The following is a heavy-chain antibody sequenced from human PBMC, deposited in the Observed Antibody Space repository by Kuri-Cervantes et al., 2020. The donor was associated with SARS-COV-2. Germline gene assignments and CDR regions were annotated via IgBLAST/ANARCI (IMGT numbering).Heavy chain of an antibody. V-gene: IGHV3-48*03. J-gene: IGHJ4*02. CDR2: ISSSGSTI. D-gene: IGHD2-2*01. CDR3: ASSCSSTSCFRPQGKNFDY. CDR1: GFTFSSYE. Sequence: GESLKISCAASGFTFSSYEMNWVRQAPGKGLEWVSYISSSGSTIYYADSVKGRFTISRDNAKNPLYLQMNSLRAEDTAVYYCASSCSSTSCFRPQGKNFDYWGQGTLVTVSS.